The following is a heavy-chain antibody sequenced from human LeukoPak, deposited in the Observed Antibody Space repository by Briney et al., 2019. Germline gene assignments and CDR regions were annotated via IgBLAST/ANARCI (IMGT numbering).Heavy chain of an antibody. CDR3: ARYYCSGGSCYFDY. CDR1: GYTFTSYD. Sequence: ASVEVSCKASGYTFTSYDINWVRQATGQGLEWMGWMNPNSGNTGYAQKFQGRVTITRNTSISTAYMELSSLRSEDTAVYYCARYYCSGGSCYFDYWGQGTLVTVSS. D-gene: IGHD2-15*01. V-gene: IGHV1-8*03. CDR2: MNPNSGNT. J-gene: IGHJ4*02.